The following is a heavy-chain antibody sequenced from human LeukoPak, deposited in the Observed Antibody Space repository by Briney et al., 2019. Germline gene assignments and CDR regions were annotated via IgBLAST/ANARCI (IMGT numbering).Heavy chain of an antibody. CDR2: IYYSGST. CDR1: GGSISSSSYY. D-gene: IGHD1-7*01. V-gene: IGHV4-39*01. Sequence: PSETLSLTCTVSGGSISSSSYYWGWIRQPPGKGLEWIGSIYYSGSTYYNPSPKSRVTISVDTSKNQFSLKLSSVTAADTAVYYCARPGFGTIYYFDYWGQGTLVTVSS. J-gene: IGHJ4*02. CDR3: ARPGFGTIYYFDY.